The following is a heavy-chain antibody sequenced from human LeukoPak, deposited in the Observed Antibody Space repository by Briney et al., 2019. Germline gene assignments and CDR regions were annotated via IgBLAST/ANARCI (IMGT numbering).Heavy chain of an antibody. V-gene: IGHV3-53*01. CDR1: GFTVSSNY. Sequence: GGSLRLSCAASGFTVSSNYMSWVRQAPGKGLEWVSIIYSGGTTYYADSVKGRFTISRDNSKNTMSLEMNSLRAEDTAVYYCAKDYVSGDGYWDFDYWGQGTLVTVSS. CDR3: AKDYVSGDGYWDFDY. D-gene: IGHD5-24*01. J-gene: IGHJ4*02. CDR2: IYSGGTT.